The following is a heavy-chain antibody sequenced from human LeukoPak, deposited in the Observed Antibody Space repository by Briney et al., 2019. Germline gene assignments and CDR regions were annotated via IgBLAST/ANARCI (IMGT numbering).Heavy chain of an antibody. CDR1: GFTFSSYS. V-gene: IGHV3-21*01. Sequence: GGSLRLSCAASGFTFSSYSMNWVRQAPGKGLEWVSSISSSSSYIYYADSVKGRFTISRDNAKNSLYLQMNSLRAEDTAVYYCARDYCSGGSCYSFGYWGQGTLVTVSS. D-gene: IGHD2-15*01. CDR2: ISSSSSYI. CDR3: ARDYCSGGSCYSFGY. J-gene: IGHJ4*02.